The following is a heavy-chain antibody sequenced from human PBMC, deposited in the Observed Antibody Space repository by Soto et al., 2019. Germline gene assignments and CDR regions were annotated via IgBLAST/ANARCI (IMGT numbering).Heavy chain of an antibody. Sequence: QVQLQESGPGLVKPSQTLSLTCTVSGGSISSGGYYWSWIRQHPAKGLEWIGYIYYSGSTYYNPSPKIRHTIPADTSKNQFSLKHSSVTAPDTAVYYCARLHPHALNYYYGMDVWGQGTTVTVSS. J-gene: IGHJ6*02. V-gene: IGHV4-31*03. CDR2: IYYSGST. CDR3: ARLHPHALNYYYGMDV. CDR1: GGSISSGGYY.